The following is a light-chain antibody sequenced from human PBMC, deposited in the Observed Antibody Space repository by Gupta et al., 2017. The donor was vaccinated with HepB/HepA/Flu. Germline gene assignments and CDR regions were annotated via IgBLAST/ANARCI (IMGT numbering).Light chain of an antibody. Sequence: IALTQSSGTLSLSPGARATLSCRASQSVSSSYLAWYQQKPGQAPRLLIYGASSRATGVPDRFSGSGSGTDFTLTISRLETEDFALYYCQQDGSSPITFGQGTRLEIK. CDR2: GAS. J-gene: IGKJ5*01. CDR3: QQDGSSPIT. V-gene: IGKV3-20*01. CDR1: QSVSSSY.